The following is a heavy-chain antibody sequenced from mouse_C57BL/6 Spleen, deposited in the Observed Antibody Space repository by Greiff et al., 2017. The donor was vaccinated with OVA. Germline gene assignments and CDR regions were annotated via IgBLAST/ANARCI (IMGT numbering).Heavy chain of an antibody. Sequence: VQLQQPGAELVRPGSSVKLSCKASGYTFTSYWMHWVKQRPIQGLEWIGNIDPSDSETHYNQTFKDKATLTVDTYSSTAYMQLSSLTSEDSAVYYCARSLITAVGPPAYWGQGTLVTVSA. CDR1: GYTFTSYW. V-gene: IGHV1-52*01. CDR3: ARSLITAVGPPAY. CDR2: IDPSDSET. D-gene: IGHD1-1*01. J-gene: IGHJ3*01.